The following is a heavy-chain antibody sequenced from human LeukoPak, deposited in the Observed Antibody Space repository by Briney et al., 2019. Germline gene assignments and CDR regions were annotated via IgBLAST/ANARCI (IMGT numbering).Heavy chain of an antibody. CDR2: IDYSGSS. CDR3: ARTNQWLDHINFDY. J-gene: IGHJ4*02. CDR1: GGSISSTTYY. Sequence: ASETLSLTCIVSGGSISSTTYYWGWIRQPPGKGLEWIGSIDYSGSSSYNPSLKSRVTISVDTSKNQFSLNLTSLTAADTAVYYCARTNQWLDHINFDYWGQGTLVTVSS. V-gene: IGHV4-39*07. D-gene: IGHD6-19*01.